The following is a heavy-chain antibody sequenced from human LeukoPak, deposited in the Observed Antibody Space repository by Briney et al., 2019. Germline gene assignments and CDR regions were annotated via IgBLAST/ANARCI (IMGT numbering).Heavy chain of an antibody. CDR1: GFTFSSYA. CDR2: ISYDGSNK. CDR3: ARDEYSSSSNWFDP. J-gene: IGHJ5*02. Sequence: PGGSLRLSCAASGFTFSSYAMHWVRQAPGKGLEWVAVISYDGSNKYYADSVKGRFTISRDNSKNTLYLQMNSLRAEDTAVYYCARDEYSSSSNWFDPWGQGTLVTVSS. V-gene: IGHV3-30*04. D-gene: IGHD6-13*01.